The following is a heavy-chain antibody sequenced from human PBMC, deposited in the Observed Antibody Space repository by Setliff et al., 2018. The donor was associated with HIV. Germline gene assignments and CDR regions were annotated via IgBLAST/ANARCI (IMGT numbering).Heavy chain of an antibody. CDR2: IYFSGGT. CDR3: ARDNPSAHWFDP. CDR1: GASITSYY. J-gene: IGHJ5*02. V-gene: IGHV4-59*01. Sequence: SETLSLTCTVSGASITSYYWSWIRQSPGKGLEWIGYIYFSGGTHYNPSLKSRLTILIDQSKNQFSLKLTSVTPADTAIYFCARDNPSAHWFDPWGQGTLVTVSS.